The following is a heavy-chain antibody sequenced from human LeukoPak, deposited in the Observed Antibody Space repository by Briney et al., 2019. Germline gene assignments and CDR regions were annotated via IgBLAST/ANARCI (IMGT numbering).Heavy chain of an antibody. V-gene: IGHV4-59*01. J-gene: IGHJ4*02. CDR2: IYYSGST. CDR3: ARHPEYYDILTGFRYYFDY. D-gene: IGHD3-9*01. Sequence: SETLSLTCIVSGGSISSYYWSWIRQPPGKDLEWIGYIYYSGSTNYNPSPKSRVTISVDTSRNQFSLKLSSVTAADTAVYYCARHPEYYDILTGFRYYFDYWGQGTLVTVSS. CDR1: GGSISSYY.